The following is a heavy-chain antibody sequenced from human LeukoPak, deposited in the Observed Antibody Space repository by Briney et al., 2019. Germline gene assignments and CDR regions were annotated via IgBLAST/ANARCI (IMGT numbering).Heavy chain of an antibody. CDR2: IYSGGST. Sequence: GGSLRLSCAASGFTVSSNYMSWVRQAPGKGLEWVSVIYSGGSTYYADSVKGRFTISRDNSKNTLYLQMNSLRAEDTAVYYCARGGYSYGFHYGTDVWGQGTTVTVSS. J-gene: IGHJ6*02. CDR3: ARGGYSYGFHYGTDV. D-gene: IGHD5-18*01. V-gene: IGHV3-66*01. CDR1: GFTVSSNY.